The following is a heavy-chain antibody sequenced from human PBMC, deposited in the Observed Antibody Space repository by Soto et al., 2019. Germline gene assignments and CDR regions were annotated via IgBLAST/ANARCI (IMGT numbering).Heavy chain of an antibody. D-gene: IGHD1-1*01. Sequence: QVQLVQSGAEVRKPGASVKVSCEASGYTFTSYDIYWVRQATGQGLEWMGWMNPNTVNSGYEQKFQGRVTMTSDTSISTANMELSSLRSEDTAVYYCARRAETNGWNGFGADKYYFDFWGQGTLVTVSS. CDR3: ARRAETNGWNGFGADKYYFDF. V-gene: IGHV1-8*01. J-gene: IGHJ4*02. CDR1: GYTFTSYD. CDR2: MNPNTVNS.